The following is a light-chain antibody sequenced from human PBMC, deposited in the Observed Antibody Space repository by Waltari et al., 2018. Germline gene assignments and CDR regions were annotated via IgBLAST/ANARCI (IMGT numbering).Light chain of an antibody. V-gene: IGLV2-14*03. J-gene: IGLJ2*01. CDR2: DVI. Sequence: QSALAQSASVSGSPGQSITISCTGTGSDIGSYNFVSWYQPHPGKAPTPLSFDVIRWSSGVSHRVSGSKSGNTAYLTVSGLQAEDEDDYYCSSYTSTNTRIFGGGTKVTVL. CDR3: SSYTSTNTRI. CDR1: GSDIGSYNF.